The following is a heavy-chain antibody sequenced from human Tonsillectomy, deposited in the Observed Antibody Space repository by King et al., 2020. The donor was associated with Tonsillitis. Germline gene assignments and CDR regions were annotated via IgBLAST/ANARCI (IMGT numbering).Heavy chain of an antibody. CDR2: ITNSGVGT. J-gene: IGHJ4*02. CDR1: GFTFTTYA. CDR3: AKGVAGGVGYLY. Sequence: VQLVESGGGLVQPGGSLRLSCAASGFTFTTYAMSWVRQAPGKGLEWVSAITNSGVGTFYADSVKGRFTISRDNSKNTLYLQMNSLRADDTAVYYCAKGVAGGVGYLYWGQGTLVTVSS. D-gene: IGHD3-22*01. V-gene: IGHV3-23*04.